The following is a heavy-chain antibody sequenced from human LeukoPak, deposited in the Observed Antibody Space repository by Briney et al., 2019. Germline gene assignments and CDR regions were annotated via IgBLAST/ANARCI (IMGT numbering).Heavy chain of an antibody. V-gene: IGHV1-69*05. Sequence: SVKVSCKASGGTFSSYAISWVRQAPGQGLEWMGGIIPIFGTANYAQKFQGRVTTTTDESTSTAYMELSSLRSEDTAVYYCARERRPPDAFDIWGQGTMVTVSS. J-gene: IGHJ3*02. CDR3: ARERRPPDAFDI. CDR1: GGTFSSYA. CDR2: IIPIFGTA.